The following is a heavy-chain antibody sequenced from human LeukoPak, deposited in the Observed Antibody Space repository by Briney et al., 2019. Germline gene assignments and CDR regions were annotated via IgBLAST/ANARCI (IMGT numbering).Heavy chain of an antibody. J-gene: IGHJ4*02. CDR2: INSGSSDK. CDR3: ARDTCEPGLIDF. Sequence: PGGSLRLSCAASGFTFSLYAMNWVRQAPGKGLEWVSYINSGSSDKHYTESVRGRFTISRDNAKKTLYLQMDSLRAEDTAVYYCARDTCEPGLIDFWGQGTLVSVSS. V-gene: IGHV3-21*05. CDR1: GFTFSLYA.